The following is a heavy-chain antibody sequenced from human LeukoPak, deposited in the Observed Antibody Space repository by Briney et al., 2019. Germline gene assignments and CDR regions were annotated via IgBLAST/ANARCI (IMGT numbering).Heavy chain of an antibody. Sequence: ASVKVSCKASGYTFTSYGISWVRQAPGQGLEWMGWISAYNGNTNYAQKLQGRVTMTTDTSTSTAYMELRSLRSDDTAVYYCARGRSPPYSSSWYDYWGQGTLVTVSS. CDR3: ARGRSPPYSSSWYDY. J-gene: IGHJ4*02. CDR2: ISAYNGNT. V-gene: IGHV1-18*01. CDR1: GYTFTSYG. D-gene: IGHD6-13*01.